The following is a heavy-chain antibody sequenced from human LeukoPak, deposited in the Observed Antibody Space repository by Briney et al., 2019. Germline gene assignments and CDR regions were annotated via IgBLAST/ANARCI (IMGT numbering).Heavy chain of an antibody. Sequence: GGSLRLSCAASGFTVSSNYMSWVRQAPGKGLEWVSVIYSGGSTYYADSVKGRFTISRDNSKNTLYLQMNSLRAEDTAVYYCARGPLWLGESRAFDIWGQGTMVTVSS. CDR3: ARGPLWLGESRAFDI. D-gene: IGHD3-10*01. CDR2: IYSGGST. V-gene: IGHV3-53*01. CDR1: GFTVSSNY. J-gene: IGHJ3*02.